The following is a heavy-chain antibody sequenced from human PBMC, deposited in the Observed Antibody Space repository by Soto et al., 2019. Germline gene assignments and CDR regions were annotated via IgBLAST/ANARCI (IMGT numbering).Heavy chain of an antibody. V-gene: IGHV1-69*08. CDR1: GGTFSSYT. Sequence: QVQLGQSGAEVKKPGSSVKVSCKASGGTFSSYTISWVRQAPGQGLEWMGRIIPILGIANYAQKFQGRVTITADKSTSTAYMELSSLRSEDTAVYYCARDYCSSTSCYASYYYYYIDVWGKGTTVTVSS. CDR2: IIPILGIA. CDR3: ARDYCSSTSCYASYYYYYIDV. D-gene: IGHD2-2*01. J-gene: IGHJ6*03.